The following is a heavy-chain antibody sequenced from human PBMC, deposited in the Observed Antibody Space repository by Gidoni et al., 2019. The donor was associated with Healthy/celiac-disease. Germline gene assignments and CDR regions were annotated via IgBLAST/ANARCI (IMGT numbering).Heavy chain of an antibody. V-gene: IGHV4-4*07. CDR2: IYTSGST. D-gene: IGHD3-22*01. J-gene: IGHJ4*02. CDR3: AGWSVYYDSSGYLDY. CDR1: GGSISSYY. Sequence: QVQLQESGPGLVKPSETLSLTCPASGGSISSYYWSWIRQPAGKGLEWIGRIYTSGSTNYNPSLKSRVTMSVDTSKNQFSLKLSSVTAADTAVYYCAGWSVYYDSSGYLDYWGQGTLVTVSS.